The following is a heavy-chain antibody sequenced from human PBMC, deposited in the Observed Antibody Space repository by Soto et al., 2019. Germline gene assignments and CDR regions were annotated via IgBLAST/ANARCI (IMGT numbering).Heavy chain of an antibody. CDR2: IYYSGST. Sequence: SETLCLTCTVSDGSVSSGSYYWSWIRQPPGKGLEWIGYIYYSGSTNYNPSLKSRVTISVDTSKNQFSLKLSSVTAADTAVYYCAREERFLEWLFDYWGQGTLVTV. CDR1: DGSVSSGSYY. J-gene: IGHJ4*02. V-gene: IGHV4-61*01. D-gene: IGHD3-3*01. CDR3: AREERFLEWLFDY.